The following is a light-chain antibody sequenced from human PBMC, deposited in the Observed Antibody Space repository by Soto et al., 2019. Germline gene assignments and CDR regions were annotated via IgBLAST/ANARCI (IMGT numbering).Light chain of an antibody. CDR1: QKVSSSY. CDR3: QQYGSSPRT. V-gene: IGKV3-20*01. CDR2: GAS. Sequence: EIVLTQSPGTLSLSPGERATLSCRASQKVSSSYLAWYQQKPGQAPRLLISGASSRATGIPDRFSGSGSGTDFTLTISRLEPEDFGVYYCQQYGSSPRTFGQGTRLEIK. J-gene: IGKJ5*01.